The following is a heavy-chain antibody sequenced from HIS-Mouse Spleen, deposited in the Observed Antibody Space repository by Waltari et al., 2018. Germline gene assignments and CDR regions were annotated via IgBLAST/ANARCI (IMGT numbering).Heavy chain of an antibody. Sequence: QLQLQESGPGLVKPSETLSLTCTVSGGSISSSSYYWGWIRQPPGKGLEWIGSIYYSGSTYDNPSVKSRVTRSVDTSKNQFALKLSAVTAADTAVYYCAREIPYSSSWYDWYFDLWGRGTLVTVSS. D-gene: IGHD6-13*01. CDR3: AREIPYSSSWYDWYFDL. V-gene: IGHV4-39*07. J-gene: IGHJ2*01. CDR1: GGSISSSSYY. CDR2: IYYSGST.